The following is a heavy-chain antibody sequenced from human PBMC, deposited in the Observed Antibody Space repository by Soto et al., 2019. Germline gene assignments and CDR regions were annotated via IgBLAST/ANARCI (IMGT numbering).Heavy chain of an antibody. CDR3: ARDKVRWGTAMVTVYYYYYGMDV. Sequence: QVQLVESGGGVVQPGRSLRLSCAASGFTFSSYAMHWVRQAPGKGLEWVAVISYDGSNKYYADSVKGRFTISRDNSKNTLYLQMNSLRAEDTAVYYCARDKVRWGTAMVTVYYYYYGMDVWGQGTTVTVSS. D-gene: IGHD5-18*01. V-gene: IGHV3-30-3*01. CDR1: GFTFSSYA. J-gene: IGHJ6*02. CDR2: ISYDGSNK.